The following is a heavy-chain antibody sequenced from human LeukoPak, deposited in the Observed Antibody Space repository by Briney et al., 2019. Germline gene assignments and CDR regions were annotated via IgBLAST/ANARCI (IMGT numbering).Heavy chain of an antibody. Sequence: SETLSLTCAVYGGSFSGYYWSWIRQPPGKGLEWTGEINHSGSTNYNPSLKSRVTISVDTSKNQFSLKLSSVTAADTAVYYCARDGPMVRGVSDYWGQGTLVTVSS. V-gene: IGHV4-34*01. D-gene: IGHD3-10*01. CDR1: GGSFSGYY. CDR3: ARDGPMVRGVSDY. CDR2: INHSGST. J-gene: IGHJ4*02.